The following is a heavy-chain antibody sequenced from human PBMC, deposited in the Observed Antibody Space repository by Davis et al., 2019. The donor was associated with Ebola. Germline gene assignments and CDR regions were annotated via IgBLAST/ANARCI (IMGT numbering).Heavy chain of an antibody. CDR1: GFDFSYHR. CDR3: ARVNAVNGYGMDV. J-gene: IGHJ6*02. D-gene: IGHD6-19*01. Sequence: PGGSLRLSCAASGFDFSYHRMNWVRQVPGKGLEWLSYIATSATDYADSVKGRITISRDNGQNSLSLQMNSLRAEDTALYYCARVNAVNGYGMDVWGQGTTVTVSS. V-gene: IGHV3-48*04. CDR2: IATSAT.